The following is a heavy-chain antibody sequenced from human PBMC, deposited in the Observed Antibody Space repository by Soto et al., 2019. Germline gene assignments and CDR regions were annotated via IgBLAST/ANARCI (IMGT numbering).Heavy chain of an antibody. Sequence: PSETLSLTCTVSGGSISSYYWSWIRQPPGKGLEWIGYIYYSGSTNYNPSLKSRVTISVDTSKNQFSLKLSSVTAADTAVYYCARGDDYDRSGHTYWGQGTLVIVSS. J-gene: IGHJ4*02. CDR1: GGSISSYY. D-gene: IGHD3-22*01. V-gene: IGHV4-59*01. CDR2: IYYSGST. CDR3: ARGDDYDRSGHTY.